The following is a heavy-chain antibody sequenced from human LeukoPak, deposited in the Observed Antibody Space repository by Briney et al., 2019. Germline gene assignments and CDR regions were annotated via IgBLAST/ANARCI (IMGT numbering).Heavy chain of an antibody. CDR3: ARDPAATYSGTYYFDY. Sequence: ASVKDSCKASGYTFTAYYMHWVRQAPGQGLEWMGWINPNSGGTNNAQNFQGRVTMTRDTSISTAYMELSSLRSDDTAVYYCARDPAATYSGTYYFDYWGQGTLVTVSS. CDR2: INPNSGGT. V-gene: IGHV1-2*02. J-gene: IGHJ4*02. CDR1: GYTFTAYY. D-gene: IGHD1-26*01.